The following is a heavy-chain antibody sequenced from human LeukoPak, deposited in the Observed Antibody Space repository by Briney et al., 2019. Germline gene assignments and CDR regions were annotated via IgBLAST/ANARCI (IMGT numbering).Heavy chain of an antibody. CDR1: GFTFSSYA. V-gene: IGHV3-23*01. J-gene: IGHJ4*02. CDR2: ISGSGGST. CDR3: AKDAYDNSDYYYFSRGPNDY. D-gene: IGHD3-22*01. Sequence: GGSLRLSCAASGFTFSSYAMSWVRQAPGKGLEWVSAISGSGGSTYYADSVKGRFTISRDNSKNTLYLQMNSLRAEDTAVYYCAKDAYDNSDYYYFSRGPNDYWGQGTLVAVSS.